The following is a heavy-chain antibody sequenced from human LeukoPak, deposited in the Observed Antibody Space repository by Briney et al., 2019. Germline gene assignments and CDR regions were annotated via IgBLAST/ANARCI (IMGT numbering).Heavy chain of an antibody. Sequence: GGSLRLSCAASGFTFSSYGMHWVRQAPGKGLEWVAVIWYDGSNKYYADSVKGRFTISRDNSKNTLYLQMNSLRAEDTAVYYCASGTDFGGMDVWGQGTTVTVSS. CDR2: IWYDGSNK. V-gene: IGHV3-33*01. CDR1: GFTFSSYG. CDR3: ASGTDFGGMDV. D-gene: IGHD1-1*01. J-gene: IGHJ6*02.